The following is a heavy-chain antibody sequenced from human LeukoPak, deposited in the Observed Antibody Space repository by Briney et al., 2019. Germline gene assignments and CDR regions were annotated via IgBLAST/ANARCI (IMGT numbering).Heavy chain of an antibody. CDR2: INPNSGDT. CDR1: ANTFTGYY. Sequence: ASVTVSCKASANTFTGYYMHWVRQAPGQGLEWMGWINPNSGDTYYAQKFQGRVTMTRDTSIGTASMGLTRLRSDDTAVYFCARAPAVDYTSLGDYWGQGTLVTVSS. CDR3: ARAPAVDYTSLGDY. J-gene: IGHJ4*02. V-gene: IGHV1-2*02. D-gene: IGHD4-11*01.